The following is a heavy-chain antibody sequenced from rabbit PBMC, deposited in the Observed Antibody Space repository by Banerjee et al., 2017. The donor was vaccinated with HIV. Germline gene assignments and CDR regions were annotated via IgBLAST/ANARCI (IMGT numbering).Heavy chain of an antibody. J-gene: IGHJ3*01. V-gene: IGHV1S45*01. Sequence: QEQLVESGGGLVTLGGSLKLSCKASGIDFSSYGISWVRQAPGKGLEWNACIYTGGSGSTYYASWAKGRFTISKTSSTTVTLQVNSLTAADTATYFCARLGDGSLKLWGQGTLVTVS. CDR1: GIDFSSYG. D-gene: IGHD5-1*01. CDR3: ARLGDGSLKL. CDR2: IYTGGSGST.